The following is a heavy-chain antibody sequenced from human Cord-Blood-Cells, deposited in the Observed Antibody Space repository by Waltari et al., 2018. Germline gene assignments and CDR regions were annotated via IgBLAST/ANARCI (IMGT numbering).Heavy chain of an antibody. V-gene: IGHV1-69*02. CDR1: GGTFSSYT. CDR3: ARVNGDYNWFDP. D-gene: IGHD4-17*01. J-gene: IGHJ5*02. CDR2: IIPILGIA. Sequence: QVQLVQSGAEVKTPGSSVKVSCKASGGTFSSYTISWVRQAPGQGLEWMGRIIPILGIANYAQKFQGRVTITADKSTSTAYMELSSLRSEDTAVYYCARVNGDYNWFDPWGQGTLVTVSS.